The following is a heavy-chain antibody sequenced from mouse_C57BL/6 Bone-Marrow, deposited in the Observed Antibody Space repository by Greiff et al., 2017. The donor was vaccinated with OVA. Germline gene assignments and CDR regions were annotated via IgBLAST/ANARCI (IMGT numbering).Heavy chain of an antibody. V-gene: IGHV1-85*01. CDR2: IYPRDGST. J-gene: IGHJ1*03. CDR3: ARGYYYGSSYNWYFDV. CDR1: GYTFTSYD. D-gene: IGHD1-1*01. Sequence: VQLQQSGPELVKPGASVKLSCKASGYTFTSYDINWVKQRPGQGLEWIGWIYPRDGSTKYNEKFKGTATLTVDTYSSTAYMELHSLTSEDSAVYFCARGYYYGSSYNWYFDVWGTGTTVTVSS.